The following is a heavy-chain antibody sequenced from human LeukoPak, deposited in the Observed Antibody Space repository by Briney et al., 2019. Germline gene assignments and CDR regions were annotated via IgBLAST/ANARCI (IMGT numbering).Heavy chain of an antibody. V-gene: IGHV3-11*01. CDR3: VRGSLASGVVVYYYYYLDV. CDR1: KFTFSDYY. CDR2: ISTTGSTF. D-gene: IGHD3-3*01. J-gene: IGHJ6*03. Sequence: GGSLRLSCAASKFTFSDYYMSWIRQAPGKGLEWVSYISTTGSTFQYADSVKGRFTISRDNAKNSLYLQMNSLRPEDTAVYYCVRGSLASGVVVYYYYYLDVWGKGTTVTVSS.